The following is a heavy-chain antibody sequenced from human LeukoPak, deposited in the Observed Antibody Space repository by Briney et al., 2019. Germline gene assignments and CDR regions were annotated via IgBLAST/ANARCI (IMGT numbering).Heavy chain of an antibody. J-gene: IGHJ4*02. Sequence: SVKVSCKASGGTFSSYAISWVRQAPGQGLEWMGGIIPIFGTANYAQKFQGRVTITADESTSTAYMELSSLRSEDTAVYYCARELVGAEGHSFDYWGQGTLVTVSS. D-gene: IGHD1-26*01. CDR3: ARELVGAEGHSFDY. CDR1: GGTFSSYA. V-gene: IGHV1-69*13. CDR2: IIPIFGTA.